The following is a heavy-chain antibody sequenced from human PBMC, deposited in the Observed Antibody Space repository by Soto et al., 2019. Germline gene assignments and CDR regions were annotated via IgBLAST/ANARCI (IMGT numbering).Heavy chain of an antibody. CDR2: INTDGSST. CDR3: VRVYDILSGSHYWFDP. CDR1: GFTFSNYW. J-gene: IGHJ5*02. Sequence: GGSLRLSCAASGFTFSNYWIHWVRQAPGKGLVWVSRINTDGSSTSYADSVKGRFTISRDNAKNTMYLQMNSLRAEDTAVYYCVRVYDILSGSHYWFDPWGQGTLVTVSS. V-gene: IGHV3-74*01. D-gene: IGHD3-9*01.